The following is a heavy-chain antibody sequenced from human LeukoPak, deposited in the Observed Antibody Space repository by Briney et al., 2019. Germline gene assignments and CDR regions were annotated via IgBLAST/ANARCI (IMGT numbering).Heavy chain of an antibody. D-gene: IGHD4-17*01. J-gene: IGHJ5*02. V-gene: IGHV3-48*04. Sequence: GGSLRLSCAASGFTFSSYSMNWVRQAPGKGLEWVSYISSSSSTIYYADSVKGRFTISRDNAKNSLYLQMNSLRAEDTAVYYCAGDLGYGALDPWGQGTLVTVSS. CDR3: AGDLGYGALDP. CDR1: GFTFSSYS. CDR2: ISSSSSTI.